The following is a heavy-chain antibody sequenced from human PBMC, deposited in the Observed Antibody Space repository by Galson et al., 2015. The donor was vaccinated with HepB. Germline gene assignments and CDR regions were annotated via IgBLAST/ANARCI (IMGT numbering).Heavy chain of an antibody. V-gene: IGHV3-43*01. D-gene: IGHD3-10*01. CDR3: ARDAHEIVLVPAFLDY. J-gene: IGHJ4*02. CDR2: ISFDGATT. Sequence: SLRLSCAASGFAFSDYAIHWVRQVPGKGLEWVALISFDGATTKYADSVKGRFTISRDSSTDSLYLEMNNLTTEDAALYFCARDAHEIVLVPAFLDYWGQGTLVTVSS. CDR1: GFAFSDYA.